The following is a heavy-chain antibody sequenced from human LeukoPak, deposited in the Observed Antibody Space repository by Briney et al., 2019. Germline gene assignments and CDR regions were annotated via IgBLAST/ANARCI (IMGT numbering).Heavy chain of an antibody. J-gene: IGHJ4*02. D-gene: IGHD3-22*01. CDR1: GYTFTDYY. V-gene: IGHV1-2*02. Sequence: GASVKVSCKASGYTFTDYYMHWVRQAPGQGLEWMGWINPNSDDPKYAQKSQGRVTMTRDTSISTAYMELSSLRSDDTAIYYCARDGGHYYDASGYYSGFDYWGQGTLVTVSS. CDR2: INPNSDDP. CDR3: ARDGGHYYDASGYYSGFDY.